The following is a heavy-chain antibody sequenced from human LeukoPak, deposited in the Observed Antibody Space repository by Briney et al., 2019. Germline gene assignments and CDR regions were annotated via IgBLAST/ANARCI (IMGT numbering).Heavy chain of an antibody. Sequence: PSETLSLTCTVSGGSLCSYYWSWIRQPPGKGLEWIGYIYYSGSTNYNPSLKSRVTISVDTSKNQFSLKLSSVTAADTAVYYCARGRFGEGIDYWGQGTLVTVSS. CDR2: IYYSGST. CDR1: GGSLCSYY. V-gene: IGHV4-59*01. J-gene: IGHJ4*02. D-gene: IGHD3-10*01. CDR3: ARGRFGEGIDY.